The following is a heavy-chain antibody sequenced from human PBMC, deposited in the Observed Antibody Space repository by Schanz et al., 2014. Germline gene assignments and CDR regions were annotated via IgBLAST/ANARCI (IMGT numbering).Heavy chain of an antibody. CDR2: ISYDGRNK. V-gene: IGHV3-11*01. J-gene: IGHJ4*01. D-gene: IGHD6-13*01. CDR3: AREQIMAAAGLVDY. Sequence: VQLVESGGGLVKPGGSLRLSCAASGFTFSDYYMSWIRQAPGKGLEWVAVISYDGRNKYYADSVKGRFTISRDNAKNSLYLQMNSLRAEDTAVYYCAREQIMAAAGLVDYWGHGTLVTVSS. CDR1: GFTFSDYY.